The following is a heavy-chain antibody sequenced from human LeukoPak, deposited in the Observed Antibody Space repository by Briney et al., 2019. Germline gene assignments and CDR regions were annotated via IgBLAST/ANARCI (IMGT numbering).Heavy chain of an antibody. J-gene: IGHJ4*02. D-gene: IGHD6-19*01. Sequence: PSETLSLTCTVSGDSVSGVYWSWIRQPPGKGLEWTGYIYYSGSTNYNPSLKSRVTISVDTSKNQFSLKLSSVTAADTAIYYCARAVSGRFDYWGQGTLVTVSS. CDR3: ARAVSGRFDY. CDR1: GDSVSGVY. V-gene: IGHV4-59*08. CDR2: IYYSGST.